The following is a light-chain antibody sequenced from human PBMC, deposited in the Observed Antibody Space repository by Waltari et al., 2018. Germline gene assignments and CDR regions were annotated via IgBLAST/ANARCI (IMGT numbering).Light chain of an antibody. CDR1: ARDVGGYEY. V-gene: IGLV2-11*01. Sequence: QSALTQPRSVSGSPGQSVTISCTGPARDVGGYEYVSWSPHHPGKAPKLLIYDVTKRPSGVPDRFSGSKSGNTASLTISGLHGEDEADYYCCSYADNNIYVFGTGTNVAVL. CDR3: CSYADNNIYV. J-gene: IGLJ1*01. CDR2: DVT.